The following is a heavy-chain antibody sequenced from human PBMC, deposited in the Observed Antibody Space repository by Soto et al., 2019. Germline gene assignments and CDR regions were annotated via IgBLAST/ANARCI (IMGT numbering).Heavy chain of an antibody. V-gene: IGHV4-39*01. D-gene: IGHD6-6*01. CDR1: SGSISSSTYY. J-gene: IGHJ6*02. Sequence: NPSETLSLTCTVSSGSISSSTYYWGWIRQPPGKGLEWVGSIYYSGSTYYNPSLKSRVTMYVDTSKHQFSLRLSSVTAADTAVYYCTYSSSSVASRYYYGMDVWGRGTTVTVSS. CDR3: TYSSSSVASRYYYGMDV. CDR2: IYYSGST.